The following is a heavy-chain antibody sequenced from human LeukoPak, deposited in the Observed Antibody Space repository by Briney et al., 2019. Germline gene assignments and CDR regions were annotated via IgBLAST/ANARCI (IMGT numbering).Heavy chain of an antibody. V-gene: IGHV3-23*01. Sequence: GGSLRLSCAASGFTFSSYAMSWVRQAPGKGLEWVSAISGSGGGTYYADSVKGRFTISRDNSKNTLHLQMNSLRAEDTAVYYCAREETQYGGFFDYWGQGTLVTVSS. D-gene: IGHD5-12*01. CDR2: ISGSGGGT. J-gene: IGHJ4*02. CDR3: AREETQYGGFFDY. CDR1: GFTFSSYA.